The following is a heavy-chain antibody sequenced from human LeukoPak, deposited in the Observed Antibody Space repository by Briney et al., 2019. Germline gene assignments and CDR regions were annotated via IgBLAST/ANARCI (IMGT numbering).Heavy chain of an antibody. V-gene: IGHV4-59*08. CDR1: GGSISPYY. CDR2: IYYSGAT. Sequence: SSETLSLTCTVSGGSISPYYWNWIRQSPGKGLEWIGNIYYSGATNYNPSLKSRVTISLDTSKNQFSLKLSSVTAADTAVYYCARNANYDFWSGYYGFDPWGQGTLVTVSS. CDR3: ARNANYDFWSGYYGFDP. J-gene: IGHJ5*02. D-gene: IGHD3-3*01.